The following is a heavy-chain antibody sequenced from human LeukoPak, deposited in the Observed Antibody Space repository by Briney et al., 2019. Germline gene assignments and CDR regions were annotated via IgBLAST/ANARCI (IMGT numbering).Heavy chain of an antibody. D-gene: IGHD3-10*01. Sequence: GGSLRLSCAASGFTFSSYWMSWVRQAPGKGLEWVANIKRDGSEKYYVDSVKGRFTISRDNAKNSLYLQMNSLRAEDTAVYYCARVSFYDAFDIWGQGTMVTVSS. CDR1: GFTFSSYW. V-gene: IGHV3-7*01. CDR3: ARVSFYDAFDI. CDR2: IKRDGSEK. J-gene: IGHJ3*02.